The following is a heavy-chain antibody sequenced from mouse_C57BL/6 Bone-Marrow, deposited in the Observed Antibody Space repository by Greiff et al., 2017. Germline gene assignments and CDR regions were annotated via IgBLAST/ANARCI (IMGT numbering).Heavy chain of an antibody. CDR1: GYTFTDYN. CDR3: ASDSNDGEGFAF. V-gene: IGHV1-18*01. D-gene: IGHD2-12*01. J-gene: IGHJ3*01. CDR2: INPNNGGT. Sequence: VQLKQSGPELVKPGASVKIPCKASGYTFTDYNMDWVKQSHGKSLEWIGDINPNNGGTIYNQKFKGKATLTVDKSSSTAYMELRSLTSEDTAVYYCASDSNDGEGFAFGGRGTLVTVSA.